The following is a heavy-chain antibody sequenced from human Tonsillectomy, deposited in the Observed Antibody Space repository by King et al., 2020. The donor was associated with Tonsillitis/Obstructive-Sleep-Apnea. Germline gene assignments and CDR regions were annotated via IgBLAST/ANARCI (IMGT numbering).Heavy chain of an antibody. Sequence: QLVQSGPEVKKPGTSEKVSCKASGFTFTRSAVQWVRQARGQRLEWIGWIVVGSGNTNYAQKFQERVTITRDMSTSTAYMELSSLRSEDTAVYYCAATPPGLSDFWTGYYSYMDVWGKGTTVTVSS. J-gene: IGHJ6*03. CDR2: IVVGSGNT. D-gene: IGHD3/OR15-3a*01. CDR3: AATPPGLSDFWTGYYSYMDV. CDR1: GFTFTRSA. V-gene: IGHV1-58*01.